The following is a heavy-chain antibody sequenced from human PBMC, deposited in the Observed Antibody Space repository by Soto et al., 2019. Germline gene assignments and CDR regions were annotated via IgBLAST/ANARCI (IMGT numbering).Heavy chain of an antibody. CDR2: ISSSSSYI. Sequence: GWPLRLSCTASEFTFSSYSMNWVLKNPFKLLELVSSISSSSSYIYYADSVKGRFTISRDNAKNSLYLQMNSLRAEDTAVYYCARSRSIAAHYYYGMDVWGQGTTVTVSS. V-gene: IGHV3-21*01. J-gene: IGHJ6*02. CDR1: EFTFSSYS. CDR3: ARSRSIAAHYYYGMDV. D-gene: IGHD6-6*01.